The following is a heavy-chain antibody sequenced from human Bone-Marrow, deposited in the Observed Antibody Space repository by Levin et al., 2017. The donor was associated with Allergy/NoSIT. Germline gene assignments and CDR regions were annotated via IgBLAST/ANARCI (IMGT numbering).Heavy chain of an antibody. CDR1: GDTFSDSY. CDR2: IKPNSGGT. Sequence: GESLKISCKASGDTFSDSYMSWVRQAPGQGLQWMGWIKPNSGGTNYAQEFQGRVTITRDRSMRTAYMELTSLTSDDPAVYYCATATHDFADYEAYYFDSWGQGTLVTVSS. V-gene: IGHV1-2*02. J-gene: IGHJ4*02. D-gene: IGHD4-17*01. CDR3: ATATHDFADYEAYYFDS.